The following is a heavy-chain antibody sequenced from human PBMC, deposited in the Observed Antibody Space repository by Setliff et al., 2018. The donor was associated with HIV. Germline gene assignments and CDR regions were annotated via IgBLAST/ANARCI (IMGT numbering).Heavy chain of an antibody. CDR2: ILPVSGAA. CDR1: GYSFTTHW. V-gene: IGHV1-69*01. CDR3: VTDDKVAFDV. Sequence: PGESLKISCKGSGYSFTTHWIGWVRQMPGKGLEWMGGILPVSGAANYAQKFQGRVTITADESTATFYMEMSTLRSEDTAVYYCVTDDKVAFDVWGRGTMVTVS. J-gene: IGHJ3*01.